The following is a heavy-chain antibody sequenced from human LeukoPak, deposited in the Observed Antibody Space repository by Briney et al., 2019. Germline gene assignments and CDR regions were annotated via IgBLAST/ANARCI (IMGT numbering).Heavy chain of an antibody. CDR3: TRVLLSGGDY. J-gene: IGHJ4*02. V-gene: IGHV1-2*02. Sequence: ASVKVSCKASGYTFINYYIHWVRQAPGQGFEWMGWINPNTAGTKYAQKFQGRVTMTRDTSISTVYMELNRLRSDDTATYYCTRVLLSGGDYWGQGTLVTVSS. D-gene: IGHD6-19*01. CDR2: INPNTAGT. CDR1: GYTFINYY.